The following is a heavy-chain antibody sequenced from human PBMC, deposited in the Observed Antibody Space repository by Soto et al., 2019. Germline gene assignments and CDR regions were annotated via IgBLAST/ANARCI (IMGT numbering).Heavy chain of an antibody. CDR3: ARAQGYCSGGSCYLGDYYYGMDV. CDR1: GYTFTGYY. D-gene: IGHD2-15*01. J-gene: IGHJ6*02. V-gene: IGHV1-2*04. Sequence: ASVNVSCKASGYTFTGYYMHWVRQAPGQGLEWMGWINPNSGGTNYAQKFQGWVTMTRDTSISTAYMELSRLRSDDTAVYYCARAQGYCSGGSCYLGDYYYGMDVWGQGTTVTVSS. CDR2: INPNSGGT.